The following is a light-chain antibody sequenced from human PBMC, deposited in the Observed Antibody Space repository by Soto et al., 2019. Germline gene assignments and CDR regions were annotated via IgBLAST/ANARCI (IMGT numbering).Light chain of an antibody. CDR3: QQYNNWPPFS. CDR2: GAS. V-gene: IGKV3-15*01. J-gene: IGKJ2*03. Sequence: EIVMTQYPATLSVSPGERATLSCRASQTVNPNLAWYQQKPGQAPRLLISGASTRATGIPARFSGSGSGTEFTLTISSLQSEDFAVYYGQQYNNWPPFSFGQGTKLEIK. CDR1: QTVNPN.